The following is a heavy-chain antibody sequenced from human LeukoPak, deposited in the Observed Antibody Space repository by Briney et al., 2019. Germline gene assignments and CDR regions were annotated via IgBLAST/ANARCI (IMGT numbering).Heavy chain of an antibody. CDR3: ARGGSTRIYYFDY. Sequence: PGRSLRLSCAASGFTFSSYGMHWVRQAPGKGLEWVAVIWYDGSNKYYADSVKGRFTISRDNSKNTLYLQMNSLRAEDTAVYYCARGGSTRIYYFDYWGQGTLVTVSS. V-gene: IGHV3-33*01. CDR2: IWYDGSNK. CDR1: GFTFSSYG. J-gene: IGHJ4*02.